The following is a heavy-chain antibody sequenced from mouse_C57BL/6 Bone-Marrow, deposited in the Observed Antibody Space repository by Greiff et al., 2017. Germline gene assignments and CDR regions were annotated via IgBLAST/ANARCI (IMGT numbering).Heavy chain of an antibody. CDR3: AREGNYYGRGY. CDR1: GYSITSGYY. Sequence: ESGPGLVKPSQSLSLTCSVTGYSITSGYYWNWIRQFPGNKLEWMGYISYDGSNNYNPSLKNRISITRDTSKNQFFLKLNSVTTEDTATYYCAREGNYYGRGYWGQGTLVTVSA. V-gene: IGHV3-6*01. D-gene: IGHD1-1*01. J-gene: IGHJ3*01. CDR2: ISYDGSN.